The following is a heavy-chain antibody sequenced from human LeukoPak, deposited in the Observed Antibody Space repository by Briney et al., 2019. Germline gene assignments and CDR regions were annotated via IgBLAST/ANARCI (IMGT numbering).Heavy chain of an antibody. D-gene: IGHD2-2*01. Sequence: ASVKVSCKASGYTFTSYDINWVRQATGQGIEWMGWMNPNSGNTGYAQKFQGRVTMTRNTSISTAYMELSSLRSEDTAVYYCARVPAAIGYYYYGMDVWGQGTTVTVSS. J-gene: IGHJ6*02. CDR2: MNPNSGNT. CDR1: GYTFTSYD. V-gene: IGHV1-8*01. CDR3: ARVPAAIGYYYYGMDV.